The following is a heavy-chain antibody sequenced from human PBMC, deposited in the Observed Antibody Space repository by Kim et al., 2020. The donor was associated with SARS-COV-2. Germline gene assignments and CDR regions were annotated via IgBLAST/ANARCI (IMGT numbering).Heavy chain of an antibody. CDR1: GFTFSSYS. CDR2: ISSSSSYI. J-gene: IGHJ4*02. Sequence: GGSLRLSCAASGFTFSSYSMNWVRQAPGKGLEWVSSISSSSSYIYYADSVKGRFTISRDNAKNSLYLQMNSLRAEDTAVYYCARDRGELKAYFDYRGQGTLVTVSS. CDR3: ARDRGELKAYFDY. D-gene: IGHD1-26*01. V-gene: IGHV3-21*01.